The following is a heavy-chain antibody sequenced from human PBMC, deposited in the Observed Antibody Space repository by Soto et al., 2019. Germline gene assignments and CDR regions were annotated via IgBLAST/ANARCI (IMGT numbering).Heavy chain of an antibody. Sequence: EVRLVQSGPEVKKPGESLKISCRASGYNFRDAWIGWVRQMPGKGLEWMAIIYPADSRTRYNPSFRGQVTISAHDSTTTPFLQWSSLKASHIGFYFCATLQGFWGQGTLLSVSS. D-gene: IGHD3-3*01. CDR3: ATLQGF. CDR2: IYPADSRT. V-gene: IGHV5-51*01. CDR1: GYNFRDAW. J-gene: IGHJ4*02.